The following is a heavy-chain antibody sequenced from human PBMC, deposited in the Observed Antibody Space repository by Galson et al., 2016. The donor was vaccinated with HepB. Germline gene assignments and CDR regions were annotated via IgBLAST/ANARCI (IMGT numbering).Heavy chain of an antibody. V-gene: IGHV3-74*01. CDR1: GFTLSSYG. Sequence: SLRLSCAASGFTLSSYGMHWVRQAPGKGLEWVSRIGTDGRSNYADSVKGRFTISRDNSKNTLYLQMNSLRAEDTAIYYCARDRDARPYDYWGQGTLVIVSS. J-gene: IGHJ4*02. CDR3: ARDRDARPYDY. D-gene: IGHD5-24*01. CDR2: IGTDGRS.